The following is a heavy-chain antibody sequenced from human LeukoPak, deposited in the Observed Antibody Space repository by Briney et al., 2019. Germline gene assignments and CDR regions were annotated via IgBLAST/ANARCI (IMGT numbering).Heavy chain of an antibody. CDR3: AREGSEYYFDY. CDR2: INPNSGGT. Sequence: ASVKVSCKASGGTFTNYGINWVRQAPGQGLEWMGWINPNSGGTNYAQKFQGWVTMTRDTSISTAYMELSRLRSDDTAVYYCAREGSEYYFDYWGQGTLVTVSS. D-gene: IGHD2-15*01. CDR1: GGTFTNYG. V-gene: IGHV1-2*04. J-gene: IGHJ4*02.